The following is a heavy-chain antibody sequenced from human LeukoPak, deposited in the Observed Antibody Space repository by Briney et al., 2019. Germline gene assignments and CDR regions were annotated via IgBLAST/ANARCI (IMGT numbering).Heavy chain of an antibody. V-gene: IGHV4-61*02. CDR3: AREYSSSWEPEYFQH. CDR1: GGSISSGSYY. Sequence: SQTLSLTCAVSGGSISSGSYYWSWIRQPAGKGLEWIGRIYTSGSTNYNPSLKSRVTISVDTSKNQFSLKLSSVTAADTAVYYCAREYSSSWEPEYFQHWGQGTLVTVSS. CDR2: IYTSGST. J-gene: IGHJ1*01. D-gene: IGHD6-13*01.